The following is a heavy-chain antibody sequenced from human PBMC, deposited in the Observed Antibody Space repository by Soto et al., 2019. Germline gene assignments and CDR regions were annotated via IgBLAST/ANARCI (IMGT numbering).Heavy chain of an antibody. J-gene: IGHJ5*02. CDR2: IYYSGIT. CDR3: ARESGGAGSFWGPNWFDT. V-gene: IGHV4-31*02. D-gene: IGHD3-10*01. Sequence: PSETRARAWTVSGGSVSSGVYYWIWIRQHPGKVLEWIGYIYYSGITYYNPSLKSRVTISVDTSKNQFSLKLSSVTAADAAVYCCARESGGAGSFWGPNWFDTWGQGTLVTVSS. CDR1: GGSVSSGVYY.